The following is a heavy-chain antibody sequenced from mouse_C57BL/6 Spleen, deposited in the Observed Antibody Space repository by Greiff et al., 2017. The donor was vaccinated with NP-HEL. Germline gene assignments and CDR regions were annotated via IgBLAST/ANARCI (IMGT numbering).Heavy chain of an antibody. CDR3: ARCDSYYDYYAMDY. D-gene: IGHD2-3*01. Sequence: QVQLQQSGAELVKPGASVKISCKASGYAFSSYWMNWVKQRPGKGLEWIGQIYPGDGDTNYNGKFKGKATLTADKSSSTAYMQLRSLTSEDSAVYFCARCDSYYDYYAMDYWGQGTSVTVSS. J-gene: IGHJ4*01. CDR2: IYPGDGDT. CDR1: GYAFSSYW. V-gene: IGHV1-80*01.